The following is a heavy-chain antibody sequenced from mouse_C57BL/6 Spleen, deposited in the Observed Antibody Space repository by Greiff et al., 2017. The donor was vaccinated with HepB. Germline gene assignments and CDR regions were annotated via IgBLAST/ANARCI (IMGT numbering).Heavy chain of an antibody. CDR2: ISDGGSYT. CDR3: ARRSSTMVTPWFAY. Sequence: EVKLMESGGGLVKPGGSLKLSCAASGFTFSSYAMSWVRQTPEKRLEWVATISDGGSYTYYPDNVKGRFTISRDNAKNNLYLQMSHLKSEDTAMYYCARRSSTMVTPWFAYWGQGTLVTVSA. CDR1: GFTFSSYA. D-gene: IGHD2-2*01. V-gene: IGHV5-4*03. J-gene: IGHJ3*01.